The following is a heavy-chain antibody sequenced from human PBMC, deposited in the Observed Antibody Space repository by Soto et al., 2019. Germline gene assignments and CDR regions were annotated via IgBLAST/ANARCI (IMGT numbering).Heavy chain of an antibody. CDR1: GYTFTNFG. D-gene: IGHD3-3*01. J-gene: IGHJ5*02. CDR2: ISTYTGNK. Sequence: ASVKVSCKASGYTFTNFGISWVRQAPGQGLEWMGWISTYTGNKNFAQKFQGRVTMTTDTSTSTAYMELRSLRSDDTAVYYCARDLERSGWYDPWGQGTLVTVSS. CDR3: ARDLERSGWYDP. V-gene: IGHV1-18*01.